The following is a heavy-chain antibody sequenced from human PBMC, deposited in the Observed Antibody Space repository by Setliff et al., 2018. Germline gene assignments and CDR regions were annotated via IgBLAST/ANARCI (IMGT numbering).Heavy chain of an antibody. CDR1: GLSFSSYA. Sequence: GGSLRLSCVASGLSFSSYAINWVRQAPGKGLEWVSGISGSGGSTYYADSVKGRFTISRDNAKNSLYLQMNSLRVEDTAVYYCARQYNDYYYYYMDVWGRGTTVTVSS. D-gene: IGHD1-1*01. J-gene: IGHJ6*03. V-gene: IGHV3-23*01. CDR2: ISGSGGST. CDR3: ARQYNDYYYYYMDV.